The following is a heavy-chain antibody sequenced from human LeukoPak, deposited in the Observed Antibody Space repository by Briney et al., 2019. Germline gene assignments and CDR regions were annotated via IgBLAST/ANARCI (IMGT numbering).Heavy chain of an antibody. CDR3: ASSAGLTGSFIDI. V-gene: IGHV3-33*01. J-gene: IGHJ4*02. D-gene: IGHD3-10*01. CDR1: GLSFDSYG. Sequence: GRSLRLSCAATGLSFDSYGMFRVSQAPNRGLDPVALIWDDGRNKYYGDSVKGRFTIPRDDSKNTLYLQMNSLRAEHTAVYYCASSAGLTGSFIDIWGPGTLVTVSS. CDR2: IWDDGRNK.